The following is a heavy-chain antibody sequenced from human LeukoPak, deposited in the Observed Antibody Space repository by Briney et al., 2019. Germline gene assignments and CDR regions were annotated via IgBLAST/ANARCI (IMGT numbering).Heavy chain of an antibody. D-gene: IGHD3-16*02. Sequence: ASVKVSCKASGYTFTGYYMYWVRQAPGQGLEWMGWINPNSGGTNYAQKFQGRVTMTRDTSISTAYMELSRLRSDDTAVYYCARGFFYDYVWGSYRRLGSKINWFDPWGQGTLVTVSS. CDR1: GYTFTGYY. CDR3: ARGFFYDYVWGSYRRLGSKINWFDP. V-gene: IGHV1-2*02. CDR2: INPNSGGT. J-gene: IGHJ5*02.